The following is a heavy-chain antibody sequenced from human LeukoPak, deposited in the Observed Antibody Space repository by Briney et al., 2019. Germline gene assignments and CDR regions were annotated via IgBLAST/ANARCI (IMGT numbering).Heavy chain of an antibody. CDR2: ITDSGDTT. J-gene: IGHJ4*02. Sequence: GGSLRLSCAASGFTFSNAWMSWVRQAPGKGLEWVSTITDSGDTTYSADSVKGRFTISRDNSKNTLYLQMNSLRAEDTAVYYCAKEKSIAAAGSLPKGFDYWGQGTLVTVSS. CDR3: AKEKSIAAAGSLPKGFDY. D-gene: IGHD6-13*01. CDR1: GFTFSNAW. V-gene: IGHV3-23*01.